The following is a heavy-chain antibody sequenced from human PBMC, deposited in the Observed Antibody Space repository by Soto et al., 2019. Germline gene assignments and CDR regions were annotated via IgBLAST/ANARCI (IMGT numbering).Heavy chain of an antibody. D-gene: IGHD3-22*01. CDR3: ARKDKSGYFNWFDP. CDR2: IFPSDSDT. CDR1: GYRFTYYW. V-gene: IGHV5-51*01. Sequence: GESLKISCRTSGYRFTYYWIAWVRQMPGKGLEWMGIIFPSDSDTRYSPSFQGQVTISADRSTSTVFLQWASLKASDTAVYFCARKDKSGYFNWFDPWGQGTLVTVSS. J-gene: IGHJ5*02.